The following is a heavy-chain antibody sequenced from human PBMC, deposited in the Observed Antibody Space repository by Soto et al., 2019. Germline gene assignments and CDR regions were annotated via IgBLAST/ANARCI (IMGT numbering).Heavy chain of an antibody. V-gene: IGHV4-4*02. CDR3: ARHGYREAVAGKDFQH. D-gene: IGHD6-19*01. CDR2: IYHSGST. J-gene: IGHJ1*01. CDR1: GGSISSSNW. Sequence: SETLSLTCAVSGGSISSSNWWSWVRQPPGKGLEWIGEIYHSGSTYYNPSLKSRVTISVDTSKNQFSLKLSSVTAADTAVYYCARHGYREAVAGKDFQHWGQGTLVTVSS.